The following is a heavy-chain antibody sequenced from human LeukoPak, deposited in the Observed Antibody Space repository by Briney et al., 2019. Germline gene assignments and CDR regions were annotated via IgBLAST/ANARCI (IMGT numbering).Heavy chain of an antibody. J-gene: IGHJ6*02. V-gene: IGHV6-1*01. CDR1: GYSVSSDGVE. CDR2: TYYRSQWYN. CDR3: AARTGDQYLYYYGIDV. D-gene: IGHD7-27*01. Sequence: SQTLSLTCAISGYSVSSDGVEWNWIRQSPSRGLEWLVRTYYRSQWYNDSAESVMSRITMTPDTSKSEISLRLTSVTPEDTAVYYCAARTGDQYLYYYGIDVWGQGTTVTVSS.